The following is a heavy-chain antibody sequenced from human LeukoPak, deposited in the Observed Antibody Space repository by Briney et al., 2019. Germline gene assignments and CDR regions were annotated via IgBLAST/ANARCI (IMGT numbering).Heavy chain of an antibody. CDR2: ISVYNGNT. CDR3: ARGRTHRRLWLGESTGGPFDY. V-gene: IGHV1-18*01. CDR1: GYTFTSYG. D-gene: IGHD3-10*01. Sequence: ASVKVSCKASGYTFTSYGISWVRQAPGQGLEWMGWISVYNGNTNYAQKFQGRVTMTIDTSTSTLYMELRSLRSDYTAVYYCARGRTHRRLWLGESTGGPFDYWGQGTLVTVSS. J-gene: IGHJ4*02.